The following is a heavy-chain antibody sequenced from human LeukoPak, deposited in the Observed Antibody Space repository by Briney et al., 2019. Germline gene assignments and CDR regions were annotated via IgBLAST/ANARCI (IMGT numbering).Heavy chain of an antibody. CDR1: GGSISSGDYY. CDR2: IYYSGST. V-gene: IGHV4-30-4*08. J-gene: IGHJ5*02. Sequence: SQTLSLTCTVSGGSISSGDYYWSWIRQPPGKGLEWIVYIYYSGSTYYNPSLKSRVTISVDTSKNQFSLKLSSVTAADTAVYYCARSFNLEAYNWFDPWGQGTLVTVSS. CDR3: ARSFNLEAYNWFDP. D-gene: IGHD1-1*01.